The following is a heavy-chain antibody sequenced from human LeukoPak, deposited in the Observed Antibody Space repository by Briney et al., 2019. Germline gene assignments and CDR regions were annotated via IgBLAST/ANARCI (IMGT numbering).Heavy chain of an antibody. CDR3: ARHQRYYMDV. D-gene: IGHD6-25*01. CDR1: GYSISSGYY. J-gene: IGHJ6*03. CDR2: IYHSGST. Sequence: SETLSLTCAVSGYSISSGYYWGWIRRPPGKGLEWIGSIYHSGSTYYNPSLKSRVTISVDTSKNQFSLKLSSVTAADTAVYYCARHQRYYMDVWGKGTTVTVSS. V-gene: IGHV4-38-2*01.